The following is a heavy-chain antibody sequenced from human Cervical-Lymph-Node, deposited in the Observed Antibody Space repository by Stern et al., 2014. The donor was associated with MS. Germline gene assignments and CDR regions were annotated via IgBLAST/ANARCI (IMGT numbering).Heavy chain of an antibody. D-gene: IGHD6-25*01. CDR1: GDIVNSGAYY. CDR3: ARVGSSGWIGWIDP. Sequence: VQLEESGPGLLKPSETLSLTCAVSGDIVNSGAYYWSWIRQPPGKGLEWLGYVYSNGKTNYNPSLKSRVTMSIDTPKNQISLRMISATAADTAVYYCARVGSSGWIGWIDPWGQGTLVTVSS. J-gene: IGHJ5*02. CDR2: VYSNGKT. V-gene: IGHV4-61*08.